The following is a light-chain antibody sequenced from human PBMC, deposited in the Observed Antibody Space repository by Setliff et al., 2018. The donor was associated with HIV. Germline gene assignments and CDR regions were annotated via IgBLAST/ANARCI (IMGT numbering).Light chain of an antibody. CDR3: SSYTTSSTVV. CDR2: DVS. V-gene: IGLV2-14*03. Sequence: QSVLTQPASVSGSPGQSITISCTGTSSDVGGYNYVSWYQQHPGKAPKLMIFDVSNRPSGVSNRFSGSKSGSTASLTISGLQAEDEADYYFSSYTTSSTVVFGGGTKVTVL. J-gene: IGLJ2*01. CDR1: SSDVGGYNY.